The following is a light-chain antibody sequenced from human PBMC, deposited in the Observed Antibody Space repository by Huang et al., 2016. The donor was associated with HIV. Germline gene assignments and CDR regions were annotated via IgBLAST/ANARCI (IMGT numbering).Light chain of an antibody. Sequence: DVVLTQSPLSLPVTLGQPASISCKSSHSLLHSDGNTYLNWFLQSPGQSPRRRIYKVSNRDGGGPARVSGSGAGADFTLTISRVEADDIGVYYCMQGTHWPQTFGQGTKVEVK. CDR2: KVS. V-gene: IGKV2-30*02. CDR1: HSLLHSDGNTY. CDR3: MQGTHWPQT. J-gene: IGKJ1*01.